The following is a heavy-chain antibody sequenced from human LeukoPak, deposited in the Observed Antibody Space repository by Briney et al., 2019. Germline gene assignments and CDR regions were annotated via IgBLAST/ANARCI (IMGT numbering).Heavy chain of an antibody. V-gene: IGHV4-59*08. J-gene: IGHJ4*02. CDR1: GGSVSSYY. D-gene: IGHD4-17*01. CDR2: IYYSGST. Sequence: PSETLSLTCTVSGGSVSSYYWSWIRQPPGKGLEWIGYIYYSGSTNYNPSLKSRVTISVDTSKNQFSLKLSSVTAADTAVYYCARLGDYGDYPDYWGQGTLVTVSS. CDR3: ARLGDYGDYPDY.